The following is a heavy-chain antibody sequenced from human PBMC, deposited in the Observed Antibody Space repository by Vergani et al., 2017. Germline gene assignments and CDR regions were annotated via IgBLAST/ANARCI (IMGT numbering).Heavy chain of an antibody. V-gene: IGHV3-21*01. D-gene: IGHD6-19*01. Sequence: EVQLVESGGGLVQPGGSLRLSCAASGFTFSSYSMNWVRQAPGKGLEWVSSISSSSSYIYYADSVKGRFTISRDNAKNSLYLQMNSPRAEDTAVYDCARVFSSGWYSGFDYWGQGTLVTVSS. CDR3: ARVFSSGWYSGFDY. J-gene: IGHJ4*02. CDR2: ISSSSSYI. CDR1: GFTFSSYS.